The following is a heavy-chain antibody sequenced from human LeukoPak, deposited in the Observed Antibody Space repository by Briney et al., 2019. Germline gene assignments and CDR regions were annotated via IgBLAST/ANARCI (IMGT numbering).Heavy chain of an antibody. CDR3: ARAIERFGESPDAFDI. CDR1: GYTYTTYY. D-gene: IGHD3-10*01. Sequence: ASVKVSCKASGYTYTTYYIHWVRQAPGQGLEWMGIINPSGGGTSYAQKFQGRVTMTRDTSTSTVYMELSSLRSEDTAVYYCARAIERFGESPDAFDIWGQGTMATVSS. V-gene: IGHV1-46*01. CDR2: INPSGGGT. J-gene: IGHJ3*02.